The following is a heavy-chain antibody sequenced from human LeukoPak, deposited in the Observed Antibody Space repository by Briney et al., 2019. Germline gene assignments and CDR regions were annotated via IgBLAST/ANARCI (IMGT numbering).Heavy chain of an antibody. CDR1: GGSINSYY. CDR3: ARGIRYYYDSSGYYRTDRFDP. D-gene: IGHD3-22*01. J-gene: IGHJ5*02. Sequence: SSETLSLTCTASGGSINSYYWSWIRQPPGKGLEWIGYIYYSGSTNYNPSLKSRVTISVDTSKNQFSLKLSSVTAADTAVYYCARGIRYYYDSSGYYRTDRFDPWGQGTLVTVSS. V-gene: IGHV4-59*01. CDR2: IYYSGST.